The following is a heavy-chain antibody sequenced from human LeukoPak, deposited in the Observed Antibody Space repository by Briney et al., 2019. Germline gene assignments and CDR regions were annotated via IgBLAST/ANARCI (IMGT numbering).Heavy chain of an antibody. CDR1: GYTFTSYY. D-gene: IGHD3-16*02. J-gene: IGHJ4*02. CDR3: ARRYYDYVWGSYRLDY. Sequence: ASVKVSCKASGYTFTSYYMHWVRQAPGQGLEWMGIINPSGGSTSYAQKFQGRVTMTRDTSTSTVYMELSSLRSEDTAVYYCARRYYDYVWGSYRLDYWGQGTLVTVSS. V-gene: IGHV1-46*01. CDR2: INPSGGST.